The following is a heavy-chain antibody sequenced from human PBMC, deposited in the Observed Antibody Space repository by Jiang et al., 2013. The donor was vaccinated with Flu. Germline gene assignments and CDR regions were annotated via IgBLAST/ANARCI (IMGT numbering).Heavy chain of an antibody. Sequence: EVKKPGSSVKVSCKASGGTSNRDSFSWVRQAPGQGLEWMATNIPMLGKTIYAEKFQGSVTMTADESTSTAYLEISSLTSDDTAVYFCARAFYGSGTYYSEWGQGTLVSVSS. V-gene: IGHV1-69*15. CDR1: GGTSNRDS. CDR2: NIPMLGKT. CDR3: ARAFYGSGTYYSE. J-gene: IGHJ1*01. D-gene: IGHD3-10*01.